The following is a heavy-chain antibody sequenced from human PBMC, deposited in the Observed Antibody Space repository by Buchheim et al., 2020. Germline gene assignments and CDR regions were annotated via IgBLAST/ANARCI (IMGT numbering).Heavy chain of an antibody. J-gene: IGHJ6*03. V-gene: IGHV4-34*01. CDR2: INHSGST. CDR3: ARGRFFSRIGNYYMDV. Sequence: QVQLQQWGAGLLKPSETLSLTCAVYGGSFSGYYWSWIRQPPGKGLEWIGEINHSGSTNYNPSLKSRVTISVDTSKNQFSLKLRSVTAADTAVYYCARGRFFSRIGNYYMDVWGKGTT. CDR1: GGSFSGYY. D-gene: IGHD1-1*01.